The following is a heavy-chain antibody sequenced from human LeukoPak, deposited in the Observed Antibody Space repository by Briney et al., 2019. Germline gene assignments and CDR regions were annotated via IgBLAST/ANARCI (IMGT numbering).Heavy chain of an antibody. CDR2: ISGAGTTT. CDR1: GIAFSSYA. J-gene: IGHJ4*02. Sequence: GGSLRLSCAASGIAFSSYAMSWVRQAPGKGLEWVSGISGAGTTTYYADSVKGRFTISRDNSENTLPLQMNSLRAEDTALYYCAKGSDYGDYIFNCWGQGTQVTVSS. V-gene: IGHV3-23*01. D-gene: IGHD4-17*01. CDR3: AKGSDYGDYIFNC.